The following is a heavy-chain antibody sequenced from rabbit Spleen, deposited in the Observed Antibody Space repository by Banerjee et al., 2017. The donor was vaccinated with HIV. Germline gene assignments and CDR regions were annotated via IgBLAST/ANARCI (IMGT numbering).Heavy chain of an antibody. Sequence: QEQLVESGGGLVQPGGSLKLSCKASGFDFSNYGVSWVRQAPGKGLEWIGYIDPIFGRTYYASWVNGRFTISSHNAQNTLYLQLNSLTAADTATYFCARGSAAMTMVITGFYLNLWGQGTLVTVS. CDR3: ARGSAAMTMVITGFYLNL. V-gene: IGHV1S47*01. D-gene: IGHD2-1*01. CDR2: IDPIFGRT. CDR1: GFDFSNYG. J-gene: IGHJ4*01.